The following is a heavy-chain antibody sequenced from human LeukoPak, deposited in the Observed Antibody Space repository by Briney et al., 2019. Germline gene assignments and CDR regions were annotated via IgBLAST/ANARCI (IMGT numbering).Heavy chain of an antibody. CDR3: ARDLLGVFDY. V-gene: IGHV1-8*03. D-gene: IGHD2-8*02. Sequence: ASVKVSCKASGYTFTSYDINWVRQATGQGLEWMGWMNPNSGNTGYAQKFQGRVTITRDTSTSTVYMELSSLRSEDTAVYYCARDLLGVFDYWGQGTLVTVSS. CDR2: MNPNSGNT. J-gene: IGHJ4*02. CDR1: GYTFTSYD.